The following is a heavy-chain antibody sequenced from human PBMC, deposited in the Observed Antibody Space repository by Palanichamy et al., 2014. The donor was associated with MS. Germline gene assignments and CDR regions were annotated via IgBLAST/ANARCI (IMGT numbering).Heavy chain of an antibody. V-gene: IGHV3-23*01. J-gene: IGHJ3*02. CDR1: GFTFSSYA. CDR3: AEPITREWELSDGDAFDI. Sequence: EVQLLESGGGLVQPGGSLRLSCAASGFTFSSYAMSWVRQAPGKGLEWVSAISGSGGSTYYADSVKGRFTISRDNSKNTLYLQMNSLRAEDTAVYYCAEPITREWELSDGDAFDIWGQGTMVTVSS. CDR2: ISGSGGST. D-gene: IGHD1-26*01.